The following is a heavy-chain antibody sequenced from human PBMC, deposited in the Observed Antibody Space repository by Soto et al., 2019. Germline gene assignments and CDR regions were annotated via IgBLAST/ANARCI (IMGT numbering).Heavy chain of an antibody. CDR3: ARDPSLGYCSGGSCYYMDV. V-gene: IGHV6-1*01. CDR1: GDSVSSNSAA. J-gene: IGHJ6*03. Sequence: KQSPTLSLTCAISGDSVSSNSAAWNWIRQSPSRGLEWLGRTYYRSKWYNDYAVSVKSRITINPDTSKNQFSLQLNSVTPEDTAVYYCARDPSLGYCSGGSCYYMDVWGKGTTVTVSS. D-gene: IGHD2-15*01. CDR2: TYYRSKWYN.